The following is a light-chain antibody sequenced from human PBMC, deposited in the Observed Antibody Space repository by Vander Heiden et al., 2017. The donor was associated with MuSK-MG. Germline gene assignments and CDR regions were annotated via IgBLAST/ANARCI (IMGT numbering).Light chain of an antibody. V-gene: IGKV3-15*01. CDR1: QSVDSN. CDR3: QHDKNSHP. J-gene: IGKJ3*01. Sequence: EIVMTHSPGTLSVSPGERATLSCRASQSVDSNLAWDQQKLGQAPRRLIYGASARANGIPVRFSGSGSGTDFTLTISSLQPEDFAVYYWQHDKNSHPFGHGTKVDIK. CDR2: GAS.